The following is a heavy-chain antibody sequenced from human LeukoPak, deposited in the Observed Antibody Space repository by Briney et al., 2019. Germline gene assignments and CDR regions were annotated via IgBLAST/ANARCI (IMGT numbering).Heavy chain of an antibody. V-gene: IGHV4-38-2*01. J-gene: IGHJ4*02. D-gene: IGHD1-26*01. CDR2: IYHSGST. Sequence: GSLRLSCAASGFTFSSYEMNWVRQAPGKGLEWIGSIYHSGSTYYNPSLKSRVTISVDTSKNQFPLKLSSVTAADTAVYYCATIVGATTGGFDYWGQGTLVTVSS. CDR1: GFTFSSYE. CDR3: ATIVGATTGGFDY.